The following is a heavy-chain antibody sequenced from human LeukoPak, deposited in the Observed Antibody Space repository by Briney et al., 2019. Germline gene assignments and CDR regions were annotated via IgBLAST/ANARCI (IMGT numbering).Heavy chain of an antibody. Sequence: GRSLRLSCAASGFTFDGYAMHWVRQAPGKGLEWVSGIRWNSGSMGYADSVKGRFIISRDNAKNSLYLQMNSLRPEDTALYYCAKDTARYGSGWYYLDYWGQGTLVTVSS. CDR3: AKDTARYGSGWYYLDY. CDR1: GFTFDGYA. J-gene: IGHJ4*02. D-gene: IGHD6-19*01. V-gene: IGHV3-9*01. CDR2: IRWNSGSM.